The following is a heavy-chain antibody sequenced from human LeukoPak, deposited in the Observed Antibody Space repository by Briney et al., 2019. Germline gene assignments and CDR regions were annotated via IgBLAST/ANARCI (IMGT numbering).Heavy chain of an antibody. CDR2: ISSDRSNK. CDR3: AKSSYDTSGHYYVGN. J-gene: IGHJ4*02. V-gene: IGHV3-30*18. Sequence: GRSLRLSCAASGFSFYDYGMHWVRQALGKGLEWVAVISSDRSNKYYADSVRGRFTISRDNSKNTLYLQMSGLRAEDTAVYYCAKSSYDTSGHYYVGNWGQGTLVTVSS. D-gene: IGHD3-22*01. CDR1: GFSFYDYG.